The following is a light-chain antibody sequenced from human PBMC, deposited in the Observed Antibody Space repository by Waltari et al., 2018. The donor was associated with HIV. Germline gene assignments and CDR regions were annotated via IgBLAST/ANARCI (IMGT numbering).Light chain of an antibody. J-gene: IGKJ3*01. CDR1: QDISNY. CDR3: QQYDNLPFT. CDR2: DAS. Sequence: DIQMNQSPSSLSASVGDRVTITCQASQDISNYLNWYQQKPGKAPKLLIYDASNLETGVPSRFSGSGSGTDFTFTISNLQPEDIATYYCQQYDNLPFTFGPGTKVDIK. V-gene: IGKV1-33*01.